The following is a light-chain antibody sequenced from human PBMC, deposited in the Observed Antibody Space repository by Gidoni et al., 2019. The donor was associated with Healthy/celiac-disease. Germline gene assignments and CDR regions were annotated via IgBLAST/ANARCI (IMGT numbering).Light chain of an antibody. CDR2: DAS. Sequence: EIVLTQSPATRSLSPGERATLSCRASQSVSSYLAWYQQKPGQAPRRLIYDASTRATGIPARFSGSGSGTDVTLTISSLEPEDFAVYYCQQRSNWSYTFGQXTKLEIK. J-gene: IGKJ2*01. CDR1: QSVSSY. CDR3: QQRSNWSYT. V-gene: IGKV3-11*01.